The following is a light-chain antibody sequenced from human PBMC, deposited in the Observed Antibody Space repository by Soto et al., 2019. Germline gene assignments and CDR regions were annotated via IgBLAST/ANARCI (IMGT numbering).Light chain of an antibody. V-gene: IGKV3-20*01. CDR1: QSVSSSY. CDR3: QQYGSSPPT. CDR2: GAS. Sequence: EIVMTQSPATLSVSPGERATLCFMASQSVSSSYLAWYQQKPGQAPRLLIYGASSRATGIPDRFSGSGSGTDFTLTISRLEPEDFAVYYCQQYGSSPPTFGQGTKVDIK. J-gene: IGKJ1*01.